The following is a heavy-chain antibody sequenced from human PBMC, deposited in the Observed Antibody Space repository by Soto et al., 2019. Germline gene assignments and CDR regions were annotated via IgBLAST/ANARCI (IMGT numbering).Heavy chain of an antibody. CDR3: VRDAGSLGY. J-gene: IGHJ4*02. CDR1: GFTFSSYS. CDR2: ITSGSSTI. V-gene: IGHV3-48*01. D-gene: IGHD3-10*01. Sequence: EVQLVESGGGVVQPGGSLRLSCVVSGFTFSSYSMDWVRQAPGKGLEWVSYITSGSSTIHYADSVKGRFTISRDNAKNSVFLQMNSLRVEDTAVYYCVRDAGSLGYWGQGTLVTVSS.